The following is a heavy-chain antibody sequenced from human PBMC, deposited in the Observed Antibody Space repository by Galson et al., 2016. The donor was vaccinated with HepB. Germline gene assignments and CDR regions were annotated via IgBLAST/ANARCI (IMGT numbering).Heavy chain of an antibody. V-gene: IGHV6-1*01. CDR2: TYYRSKWYN. Sequence: CAISGDSVSSNSAAWNWIRQSPSRGLEWLGRTYYRSKWYNDYAVSVKSRIIVNPDTSKNQFSLQLNSVTPEDTAVNYCVEQREGAPYGMDVWGQGTTVTVSS. CDR3: VEQREGAPYGMDV. J-gene: IGHJ6*02. CDR1: GDSVSSNSAA. D-gene: IGHD1/OR15-1a*01.